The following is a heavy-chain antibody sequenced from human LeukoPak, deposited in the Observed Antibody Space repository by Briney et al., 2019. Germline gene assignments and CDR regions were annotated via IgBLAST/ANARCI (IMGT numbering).Heavy chain of an antibody. D-gene: IGHD5-18*01. CDR3: ARGQLWLRNDY. J-gene: IGHJ4*02. CDR2: IYYGGST. CDR1: GGSISSSSYY. V-gene: IGHV4-39*07. Sequence: SETLSLTCTVSGGSISSSSYYWGWIRQPPGKGLEWIGSIYYGGSTYYNPSLKSRVTISVDTSKNQFSLKLSSVTAADTAVYYCARGQLWLRNDYWGQGTLVTVSS.